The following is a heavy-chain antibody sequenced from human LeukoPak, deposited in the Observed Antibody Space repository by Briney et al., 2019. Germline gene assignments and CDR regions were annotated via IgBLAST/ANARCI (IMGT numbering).Heavy chain of an antibody. CDR3: ARDCSGGSCYSGYGMDV. J-gene: IGHJ6*02. CDR2: IYYSGST. V-gene: IGHV4-59*01. Sequence: SETLPLTCTVSGGSISSYYWSWIRQPPGKGLEWIGYIYYSGSTNYNPSLKSRVAISVDTSKNQFSLKLSSVTAADTAVYYCARDCSGGSCYSGYGMDVWGQGTTVTVSS. CDR1: GGSISSYY. D-gene: IGHD2-15*01.